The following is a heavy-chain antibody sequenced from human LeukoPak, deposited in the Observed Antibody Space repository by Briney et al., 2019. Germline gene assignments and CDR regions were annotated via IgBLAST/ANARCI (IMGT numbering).Heavy chain of an antibody. V-gene: IGHV1-18*01. D-gene: IGHD3-16*02. J-gene: IGHJ4*02. Sequence: ASVKVSCKASGYTFTSYGISWVRQAPGQGLEWMGWISAYYGNTNYAQKLQGRVTMTTDTSTSTAYMELRSLRSDDTAVYYCARVRYDYVWGSYRPPRYFDYWGQGTLVTVSS. CDR2: ISAYYGNT. CDR1: GYTFTSYG. CDR3: ARVRYDYVWGSYRPPRYFDY.